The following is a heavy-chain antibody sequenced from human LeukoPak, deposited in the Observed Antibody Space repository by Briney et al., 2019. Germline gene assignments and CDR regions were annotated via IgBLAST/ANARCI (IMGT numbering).Heavy chain of an antibody. Sequence: SGRSLRLSCAASGFTFSRYGMHWVRQAPGKGLEWVAVIWYDGSGKYYADSVKGRFTVSRDNSKNTLYLQMNSLRAEDTAVYYCGRDGGDPYDFWSGSRDHADQKFYSYYGLDVWGQGTTVTVSS. CDR2: IWYDGSGK. V-gene: IGHV3-33*01. J-gene: IGHJ6*02. CDR3: GRDGGDPYDFWSGSRDHADQKFYSYYGLDV. D-gene: IGHD3-3*01. CDR1: GFTFSRYG.